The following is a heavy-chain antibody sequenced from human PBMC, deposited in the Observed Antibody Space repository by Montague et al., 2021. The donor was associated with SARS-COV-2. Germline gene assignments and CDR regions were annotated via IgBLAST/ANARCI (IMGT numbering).Heavy chain of an antibody. D-gene: IGHD3-22*01. J-gene: IGHJ6*02. CDR2: IWYDGSNK. Sequence: SRSLSCAASGFTFSSYGMHWVRQAPGKGLEWVAVIWYDGSNKYYADSVKGRFTISRDNSKNTLYLQMNSLRAEDTAVYYCAGDGHYYDSSGYYYAPYYYYGMDVWGQGTTVTVSS. CDR1: GFTFSSYG. CDR3: AGDGHYYDSSGYYYAPYYYYGMDV. V-gene: IGHV3-33*01.